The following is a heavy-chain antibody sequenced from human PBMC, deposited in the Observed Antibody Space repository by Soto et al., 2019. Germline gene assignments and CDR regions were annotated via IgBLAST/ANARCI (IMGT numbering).Heavy chain of an antibody. CDR1: GFTFSSYG. J-gene: IGHJ4*02. CDR3: ARRGYSYGYQIDY. Sequence: GGSLRLSCAASGFTFSSYGMHWVRQAPGKGLEWVAVIWYDGSNKYYADSVKGRFTISRDNSKNTLYLQMNSLRAEDTAVYYCARRGYSYGYQIDYWGQGTLVTVSS. V-gene: IGHV3-33*08. CDR2: IWYDGSNK. D-gene: IGHD5-18*01.